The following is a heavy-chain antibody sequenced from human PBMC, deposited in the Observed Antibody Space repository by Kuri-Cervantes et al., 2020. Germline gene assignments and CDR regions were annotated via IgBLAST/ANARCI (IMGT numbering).Heavy chain of an antibody. D-gene: IGHD3-22*01. J-gene: IGHJ5*02. CDR1: GFTFDDYA. Sequence: SLKISCAASGFTFDDYAMHWVRQAPGKGLEWVSGISWNSGSIGYADSVKGRFTISRDNAKNTLYLQMNSLRAEDTAVYYCARAYYCDSSGYSNWFDPWGQGTLVTVSS. CDR3: ARAYYCDSSGYSNWFDP. V-gene: IGHV3-9*01. CDR2: ISWNSGSI.